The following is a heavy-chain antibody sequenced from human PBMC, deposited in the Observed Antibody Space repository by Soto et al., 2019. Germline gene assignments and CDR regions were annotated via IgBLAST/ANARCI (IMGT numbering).Heavy chain of an antibody. CDR3: AKQMVANNVEFWFFYV. J-gene: IGHJ2*01. D-gene: IGHD2-8*01. Sequence: EVQLLDSGGVLVQPGGSLRVSCAASGFPFSSYAMNWVRQAPGKGLEWVSGITGSGERTYYADSVKGRFTIHRDNSENTLYLKMTSLSVEDTAVDYVAKQMVANNVEFWFFYVWSRGTLVTVSS. V-gene: IGHV3-23*01. CDR1: GFPFSSYA. CDR2: ITGSGERT.